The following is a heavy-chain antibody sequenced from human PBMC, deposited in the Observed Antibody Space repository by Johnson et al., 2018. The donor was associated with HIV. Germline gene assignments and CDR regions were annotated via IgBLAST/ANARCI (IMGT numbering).Heavy chain of an antibody. D-gene: IGHD1-26*01. CDR2: ISYDGSNK. J-gene: IGHJ3*02. Sequence: QMLLVESGGGLVQPGGSLRLSCAASGFTFSSYAMHWVRQAPGKGLEWVAVISYDGSNKYYADSVKGRFTISRDNSKNTLYLQMNSLRAEDTAVYYCAKGGGSYSDAFDIWGQGTMVTVSS. CDR1: GFTFSSYA. CDR3: AKGGGSYSDAFDI. V-gene: IGHV3-30*04.